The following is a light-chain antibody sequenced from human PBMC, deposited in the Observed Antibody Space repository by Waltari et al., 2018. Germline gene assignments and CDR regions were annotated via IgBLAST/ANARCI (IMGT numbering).Light chain of an antibody. Sequence: EMAMTQSPATLSVSPGERANLSCRASQSVTTDLAWYQQKPGQAPRLLIYGASTSATGIPARFSGSGSGTEFTLTISSLQSEDFAVDYCQQYNNWPPLTFGGGTKVEI. J-gene: IGKJ4*01. CDR3: QQYNNWPPLT. V-gene: IGKV3-15*01. CDR1: QSVTTD. CDR2: GAS.